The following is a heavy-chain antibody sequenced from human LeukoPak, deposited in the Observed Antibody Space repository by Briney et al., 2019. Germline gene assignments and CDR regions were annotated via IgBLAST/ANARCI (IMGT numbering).Heavy chain of an antibody. D-gene: IGHD6-13*01. CDR1: GFTFDDYA. Sequence: GGSLRLSCAASGFTFDDYAMHWVRQAPGKGLEWVSLISGSGGSTYYADSVKGRFTISRDNSKNTVYLQMNSLTAEDTAIYYCARRLPVAGRTDFFDYWGQGTLVTVSS. CDR3: ARRLPVAGRTDFFDY. CDR2: ISGSGGST. V-gene: IGHV3-23*01. J-gene: IGHJ4*02.